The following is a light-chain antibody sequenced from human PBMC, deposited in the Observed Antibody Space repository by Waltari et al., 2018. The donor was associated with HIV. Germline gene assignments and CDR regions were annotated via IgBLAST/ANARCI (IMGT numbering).Light chain of an antibody. CDR2: GAS. J-gene: IGKJ4*01. V-gene: IGKV3-20*01. CDR1: QSVSSNY. CDR3: QQYGSSPPLT. Sequence: TQSPGTLSLSPGERATLSCRASQSVSSNYLAWYQQKPGQAPRLLIYGASSRATGIPDRFSGSGSGTDFTLTISRLEPEDFAMYYCQQYGSSPPLTFGGGTKVEIK.